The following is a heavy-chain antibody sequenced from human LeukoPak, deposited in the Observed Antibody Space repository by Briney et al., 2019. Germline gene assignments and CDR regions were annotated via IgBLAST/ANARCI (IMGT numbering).Heavy chain of an antibody. J-gene: IGHJ3*02. Sequence: GASVKVSCKASGYTFTSYGISWVRQVPGQGLEWMGWISAYNGNTNYAQKLQGRVTMTTDTSTSTAYMELRSLRSDDTAVYYCARGAPYCSSTSCYKMRGAFDIWGQGTMVTVSS. D-gene: IGHD2-2*02. V-gene: IGHV1-18*01. CDR2: ISAYNGNT. CDR1: GYTFTSYG. CDR3: ARGAPYCSSTSCYKMRGAFDI.